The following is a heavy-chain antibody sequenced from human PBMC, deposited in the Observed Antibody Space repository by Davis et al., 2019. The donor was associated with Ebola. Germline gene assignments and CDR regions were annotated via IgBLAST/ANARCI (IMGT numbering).Heavy chain of an antibody. CDR2: ISAYNGNT. CDR1: GYTFSSHG. V-gene: IGHV1-18*01. CDR3: ARDRRWLQPQYYYYYGMDV. J-gene: IGHJ6*02. Sequence: AASVKVSCKASGYTFSSHGISWVRQAPGQGLEWMGWISAYNGNTNQARKFQGRVTMTTDTSTSTAYMELSSLRSEDTAVYYCARDRRWLQPQYYYYYGMDVWGQGTTVTVSS. D-gene: IGHD5-24*01.